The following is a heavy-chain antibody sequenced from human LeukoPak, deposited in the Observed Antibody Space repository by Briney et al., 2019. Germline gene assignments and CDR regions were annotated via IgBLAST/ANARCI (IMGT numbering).Heavy chain of an antibody. J-gene: IGHJ6*02. V-gene: IGHV3-23*01. Sequence: GGSLRLSCAASGFTFSSHAMSWVRQGPGKGLEWVSGISGSGGSTNYADSVKGRFTISRDNSKNTLYLQMNSLRAEDTAVYYCAKGVSSGWYASYYYGMDVWGQGTTVTVSS. CDR2: ISGSGGST. CDR3: AKGVSSGWYASYYYGMDV. CDR1: GFTFSSHA. D-gene: IGHD6-19*01.